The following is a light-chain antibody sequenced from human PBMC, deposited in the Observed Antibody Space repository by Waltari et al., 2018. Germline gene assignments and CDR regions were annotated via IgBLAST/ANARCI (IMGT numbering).Light chain of an antibody. CDR1: HSVGRS. J-gene: IGKJ1*01. V-gene: IGKV3-20*01. CDR3: QHYVNLPVT. Sequence: DIVLTQSPGALSLSPGERATLSCRASHSVGRSLAWYQQKPGQAPRLLIYDTSSSAPGTPGRFSGSGSGTDFSLAISSLEPEDFAVYFCQHYVNLPVTFGQGTKVEI. CDR2: DTS.